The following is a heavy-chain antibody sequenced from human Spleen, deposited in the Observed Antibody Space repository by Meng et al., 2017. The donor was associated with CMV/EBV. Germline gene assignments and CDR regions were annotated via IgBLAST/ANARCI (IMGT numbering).Heavy chain of an antibody. V-gene: IGHV4-34*01. CDR3: ARAEKTGLRYFDWLLKPFDY. CDR2: INHSGST. D-gene: IGHD3-9*01. J-gene: IGHJ4*02. CDR1: SFSGYY. Sequence: SFSGYYWSWIRQPPGKGLEWIGEINHSGSTNYNPSLKSRVTISVDTSKNQFSLKLSSVTAADTAVYYCARAEKTGLRYFDWLLKPFDYWGQGTLVTVSS.